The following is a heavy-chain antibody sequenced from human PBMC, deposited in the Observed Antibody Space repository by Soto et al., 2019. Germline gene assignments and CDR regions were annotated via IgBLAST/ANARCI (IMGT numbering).Heavy chain of an antibody. V-gene: IGHV3-33*01. CDR1: GFTFSSYG. CDR2: IWYDGSNK. J-gene: IGHJ6*02. CDR3: ARDGHYSGYDPVSYYYGMDV. D-gene: IGHD5-12*01. Sequence: QVQLVESGGGVVQPGRSLRLSCAASGFTFSSYGMHWVRQAPGKGLEWVAVIWYDGSNKYYADSVKGRFTISRDNSKNTLYLQMNSLRAEDTAVYYCARDGHYSGYDPVSYYYGMDVWGQGTTVTVSS.